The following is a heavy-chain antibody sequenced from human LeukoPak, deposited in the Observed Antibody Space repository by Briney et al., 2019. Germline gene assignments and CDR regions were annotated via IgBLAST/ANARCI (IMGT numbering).Heavy chain of an antibody. Sequence: SETLSLTCTVSGDSISSYYWSWIRQPPGKGLEWIAYISTTGSANYNPSLKSRVTISLHTSKNQFSLKLSSVTAADTAVYYCARDTGGRGIDYWGQGTLVTVSS. CDR2: ISTTGSA. D-gene: IGHD7-27*01. V-gene: IGHV4-59*01. J-gene: IGHJ4*02. CDR3: ARDTGGRGIDY. CDR1: GDSISSYY.